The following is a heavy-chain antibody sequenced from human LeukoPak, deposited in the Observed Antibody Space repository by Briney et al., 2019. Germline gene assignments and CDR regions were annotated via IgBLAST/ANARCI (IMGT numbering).Heavy chain of an antibody. D-gene: IGHD3-10*01. CDR3: GRQGYTASYYFLDY. CDR2: IYTTGTT. CDR1: GGSINSYY. J-gene: IGHJ4*02. Sequence: SETLSLTCSVSGGSINSYYWGWVRQPAGKGLEWVGRIYTTGTTNYSPSLKSRLTMSLDTSKNQFSLKLTSVTAADTAVYYCGRQGYTASYYFLDYWSQGTLVTVSS. V-gene: IGHV4-4*07.